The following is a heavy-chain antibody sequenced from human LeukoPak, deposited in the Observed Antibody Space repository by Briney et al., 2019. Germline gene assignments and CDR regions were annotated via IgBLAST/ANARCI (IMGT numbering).Heavy chain of an antibody. CDR3: ARQGVLDWDYGGKHFDY. Sequence: SETLSLTCTVSGGSISSYYWSWIRQPPGKGLEWIGYIYYSGSTNYNPSLKSRVTISVDTSKNQFSLKLSSVTAADTAVYYCARQGVLDWDYGGKHFDYWGQGTLVTVSS. CDR1: GGSISSYY. J-gene: IGHJ4*02. V-gene: IGHV4-59*08. D-gene: IGHD4-23*01. CDR2: IYYSGST.